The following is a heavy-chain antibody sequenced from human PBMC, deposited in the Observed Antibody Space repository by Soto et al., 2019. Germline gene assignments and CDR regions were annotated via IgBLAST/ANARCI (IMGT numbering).Heavy chain of an antibody. V-gene: IGHV1-18*04. J-gene: IGHJ4*01. D-gene: IGHD4-17*01. CDR2: ISAYYGDT. CDR1: GYTFITDG. CDR3: VRESPSGSTVYFQY. Sequence: ASVKVSCKASGYTFITDGITWVREAPEEGLEGMGWISAYYGDTTYAQKFQGRVTMTRDTSTSTAYMELRSLRSDDTAVYYCVRESPSGSTVYFQYWGQGTLVTVSS.